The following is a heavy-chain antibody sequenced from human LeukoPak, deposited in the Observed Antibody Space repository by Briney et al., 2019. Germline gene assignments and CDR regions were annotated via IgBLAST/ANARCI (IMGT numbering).Heavy chain of an antibody. CDR1: GFTFSSYW. Sequence: GGSLRLSCAASGFTFSSYWMHWVRQAPGKGLVWVSRINTDGSSTSYADSVKGRFTISRDSAKNTLYLQMNSRRAEDTAVYYCARVGYGGTWYVDYWGQGTLVTVSS. CDR2: INTDGSST. J-gene: IGHJ4*02. V-gene: IGHV3-74*01. D-gene: IGHD6-13*01. CDR3: ARVGYGGTWYVDY.